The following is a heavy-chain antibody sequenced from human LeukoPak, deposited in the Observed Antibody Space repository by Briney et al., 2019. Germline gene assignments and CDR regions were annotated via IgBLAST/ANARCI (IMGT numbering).Heavy chain of an antibody. CDR2: ISWKSGAI. CDR1: GFTFDDYA. Sequence: GGSLRLSCAASGFTFDDYAMCWVRQVPGKGLEWVSGISWKSGAIGYADSVKGRFTISRDNAKNSLYLQMNSLRPEDAALYYCGKDQSIRTAGIIDYWGQGTLVTVSS. CDR3: GKDQSIRTAGIIDY. D-gene: IGHD6-13*01. J-gene: IGHJ4*02. V-gene: IGHV3-9*01.